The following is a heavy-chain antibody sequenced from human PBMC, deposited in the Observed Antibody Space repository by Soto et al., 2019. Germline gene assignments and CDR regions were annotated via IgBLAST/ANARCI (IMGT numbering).Heavy chain of an antibody. CDR3: AKVKVVPAAMPPGGYYGMDV. D-gene: IGHD2-2*01. J-gene: IGHJ6*02. V-gene: IGHV3-30*18. CDR2: ISYDGSNK. Sequence: QVQLVESGGGVVQPGRSLRLSCAASGFTFSSYGMHWVRQAPGKGLEWVAVISYDGSNKYYADSVKGRFTISRDNSKKTLYLQMNSLRAEDTAVYYCAKVKVVPAAMPPGGYYGMDVWGQGTTVTVSS. CDR1: GFTFSSYG.